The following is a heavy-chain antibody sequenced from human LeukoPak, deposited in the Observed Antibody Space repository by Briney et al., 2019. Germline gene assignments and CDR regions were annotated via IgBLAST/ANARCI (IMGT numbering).Heavy chain of an antibody. CDR3: ARGFRYYYGSGSYPFDY. CDR1: GGSFSGYY. CDR2: INHSGST. J-gene: IGHJ4*02. V-gene: IGHV4-34*01. D-gene: IGHD3-10*01. Sequence: SETLPLTCAVYGGSFSGYYWSWIRQPPGKGLEWIGEINHSGSTNYNPSLKSRVTILVDTSKNQFSLKLSSVTAADTAVYYCARGFRYYYGSGSYPFDYWGQGTLVTVSS.